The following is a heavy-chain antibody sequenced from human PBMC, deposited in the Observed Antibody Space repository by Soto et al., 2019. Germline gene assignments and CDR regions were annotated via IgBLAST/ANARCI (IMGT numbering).Heavy chain of an antibody. Sequence: QVQLVQSGAEVKKPGASVKVSCKASGYTFTSYDINWVRQATGQGLEWMGWMNPNSGNTGYAQKFQGRVTMTRNTSISTAYMELSILRSEDTAVYYCAREPEYNWNYGGMDVWGQGTTVTVSS. V-gene: IGHV1-8*01. D-gene: IGHD1-7*01. CDR1: GYTFTSYD. CDR3: AREPEYNWNYGGMDV. CDR2: MNPNSGNT. J-gene: IGHJ6*02.